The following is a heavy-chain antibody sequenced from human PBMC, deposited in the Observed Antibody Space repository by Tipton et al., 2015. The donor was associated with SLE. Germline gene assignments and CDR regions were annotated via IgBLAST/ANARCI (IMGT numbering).Heavy chain of an antibody. J-gene: IGHJ2*01. CDR2: LTNSGGTI. CDR3: ARAATPWYFDL. CDR1: GFTFTDYY. D-gene: IGHD2-15*01. Sequence: SLRLSCAASGFTFTDYYMGWIRQAPGKGLEWVSYLTNSGGTIYSPDSLKGRLTISRHNSDNTLYLQMSNLRTEDTAVYYCARAATPWYFDLWGRGTLVTVSS. V-gene: IGHV3-11*01.